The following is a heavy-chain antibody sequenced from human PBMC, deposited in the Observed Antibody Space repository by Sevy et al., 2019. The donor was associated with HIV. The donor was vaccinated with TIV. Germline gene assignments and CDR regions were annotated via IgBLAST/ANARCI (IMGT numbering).Heavy chain of an antibody. CDR3: AREGGDYDILTGYSPRYGMDV. V-gene: IGHV4-34*01. J-gene: IGHJ6*02. CDR1: GGSFSGYF. Sequence: SETLSLTCVVYGGSFSGYFWSWIRQPPGKGLEWIGEVNHSGSTNYSPSLKSRVTISVDTSKNQFSLKLSSVTAADTAVYYCAREGGDYDILTGYSPRYGMDVWGQVTTVTVSS. D-gene: IGHD3-9*01. CDR2: VNHSGST.